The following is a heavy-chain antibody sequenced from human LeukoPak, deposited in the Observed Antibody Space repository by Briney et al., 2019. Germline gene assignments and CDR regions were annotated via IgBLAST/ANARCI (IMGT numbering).Heavy chain of an antibody. CDR3: ASMITFGGVIVPRFDY. V-gene: IGHV4-59*01. D-gene: IGHD3-16*02. J-gene: IGHJ4*02. Sequence: SETLSLTCTVSGGSISSYYWSWIRQPPGKGLEWIGYIYYSGSTNYNPSLKSRVTISVDTSKNQFSLKLSSVTAADTAVYYCASMITFGGVIVPRFDYWGQGTLITVSS. CDR1: GGSISSYY. CDR2: IYYSGST.